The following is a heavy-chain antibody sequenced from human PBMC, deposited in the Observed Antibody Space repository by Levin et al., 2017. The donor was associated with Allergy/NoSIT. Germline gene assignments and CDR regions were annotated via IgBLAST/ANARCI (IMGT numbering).Heavy chain of an antibody. CDR3: ARGTRHFDY. V-gene: IGHV4-59*08. CDR1: GGSMSRYY. J-gene: IGHJ4*02. CDR2: IYYSGST. Sequence: SQTLSLTCTVSGGSMSRYYWSWIRQPPGKGLEWIGYIYYSGSTTHNPSPRSRLTISVDMSKNQFSLKLISVTAADSAVDYCARGTRHFDYWGQGTLVTVSS.